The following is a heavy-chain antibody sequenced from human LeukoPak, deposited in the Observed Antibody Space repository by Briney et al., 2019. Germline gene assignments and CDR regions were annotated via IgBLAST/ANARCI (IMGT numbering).Heavy chain of an antibody. V-gene: IGHV3-48*03. J-gene: IGHJ6*03. D-gene: IGHD3-10*01. CDR1: GFTFSSYE. CDR2: ISSSGSTI. CDR3: ARGTAYYYGSGREKNYYYYYMDV. Sequence: HPGGSLRLSCAASGFTFSSYEMNWVRQAPGKGLEWVSYISSSGSTIYYADSVKGRFTISRDNAKNSLYLQMNSLRAEDTAVYYCARGTAYYYGSGREKNYYYYYMDVWGKGTTVTVSS.